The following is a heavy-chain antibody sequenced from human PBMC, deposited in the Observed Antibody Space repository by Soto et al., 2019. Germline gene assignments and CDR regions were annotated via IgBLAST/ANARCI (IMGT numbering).Heavy chain of an antibody. D-gene: IGHD6-19*01. CDR2: IWYDGSNK. V-gene: IGHV3-33*01. CDR1: GFTFSSYG. CDR3: ARGSSGWDLYYYYGMDV. J-gene: IGHJ6*02. Sequence: LRLSCAASGFTFSSYGMHWVRQSPGKGLEWVAVIWYDGSNKYYADSVKGRFTISRDNSKNTLYLQMNSLRAEDTAVYYCARGSSGWDLYYYYGMDVWGQGTTVTVSS.